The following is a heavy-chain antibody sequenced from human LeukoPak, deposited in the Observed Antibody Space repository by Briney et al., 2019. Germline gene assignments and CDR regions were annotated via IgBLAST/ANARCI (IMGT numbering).Heavy chain of an antibody. J-gene: IGHJ5*02. CDR1: GFTFSTYW. CDR2: INSDGSST. V-gene: IGHV3-74*01. Sequence: GGSLRLSCAASGFTFSTYWMHWVRQAPGEGVVRASRINSDGSSTTYADSVKGRFTISRDNAKNTLYLQMNSLRVEDTAAYYCARVKLASQTAWFDPWGQGTLVTVSS. CDR3: ARVKLASQTAWFDP.